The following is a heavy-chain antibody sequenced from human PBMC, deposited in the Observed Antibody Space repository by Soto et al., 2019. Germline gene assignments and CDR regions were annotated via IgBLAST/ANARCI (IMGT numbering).Heavy chain of an antibody. CDR1: GFTFSSYW. V-gene: IGHV3-7*01. D-gene: IGHD3-22*01. Sequence: GGSLRLSCAASGFTFSSYWMSWVRQALGKGLEWVANIKQDGSEEYYVDSVKGRFTISRDNAKNSLYLQMNSLRAEDTAVYYCARRNSNYYDSSGCEDYWGQGTLVTVSS. J-gene: IGHJ4*02. CDR2: IKQDGSEE. CDR3: ARRNSNYYDSSGCEDY.